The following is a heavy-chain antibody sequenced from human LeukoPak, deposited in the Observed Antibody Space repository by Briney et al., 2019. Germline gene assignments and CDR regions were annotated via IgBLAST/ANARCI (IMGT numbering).Heavy chain of an antibody. Sequence: RPSETLSLTCTVSGGSISSYYWSWIRQPPGKGLEWIGYIYPSGNTNYNPSLKSRVTISVDTSKNQFSLKLSSVTAADTAVYYCARNPPYYYYMDVWGKRTTVTVSS. J-gene: IGHJ6*03. CDR2: IYPSGNT. V-gene: IGHV4-4*09. CDR1: GGSISSYY. CDR3: ARNPPYYYYMDV.